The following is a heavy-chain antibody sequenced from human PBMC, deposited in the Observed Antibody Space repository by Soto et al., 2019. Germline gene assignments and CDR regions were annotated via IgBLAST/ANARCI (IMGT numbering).Heavy chain of an antibody. CDR2: IYYSGST. Sequence: SETLSLTCTVSGGSISSYYWSWIRQPPGKGLEWTGYIYYSGSTNYNPSLKSRVTISVDRSKNQFSLKLSSVTAADTAVYYCARHGGGCSGGSCRPRLYSHAFDIWGQGTMVTVSS. CDR3: ARHGGGCSGGSCRPRLYSHAFDI. D-gene: IGHD2-15*01. V-gene: IGHV4-59*08. CDR1: GGSISSYY. J-gene: IGHJ3*02.